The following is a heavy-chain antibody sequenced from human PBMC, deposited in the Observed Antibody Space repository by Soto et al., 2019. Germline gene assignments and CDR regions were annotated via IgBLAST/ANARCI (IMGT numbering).Heavy chain of an antibody. V-gene: IGHV1-69*01. J-gene: IGHJ6*02. CDR2: IITFFGAA. Sequence: QVQLVQSGAEVRKPGSSVGVSCKASGGRFSTYAFNWMRQAPGQGLEWLGGIITFFGAAMYAQKFQGRVTITADELTTTAYMELSGLRSEDTAVYYCARGGKERFRGSGMDVWGQGTTVTVSS. D-gene: IGHD1-1*01. CDR1: GGRFSTYA. CDR3: ARGGKERFRGSGMDV.